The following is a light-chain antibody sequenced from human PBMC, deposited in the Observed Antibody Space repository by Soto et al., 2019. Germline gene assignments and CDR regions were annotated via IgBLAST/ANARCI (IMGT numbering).Light chain of an antibody. CDR3: QQGYSLQWT. J-gene: IGKJ1*01. CDR2: AAS. V-gene: IGKV1-39*01. CDR1: QSISSY. Sequence: DIQMTQSPSSLSASVGDRVTITCRASQSISSYLNWYQQKPGKAPKLLIYAASSLQSGVPSRFSGSGSGTDFTLTISSLQPEDFATYYCQQGYSLQWTFGQGTKVDIK.